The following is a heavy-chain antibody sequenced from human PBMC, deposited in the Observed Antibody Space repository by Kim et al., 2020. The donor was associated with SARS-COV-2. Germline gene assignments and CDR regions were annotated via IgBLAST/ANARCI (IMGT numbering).Heavy chain of an antibody. V-gene: IGHV3-23*01. CDR3: AKARVDTAMDNWFDP. D-gene: IGHD5-18*01. Sequence: DSVKGRFTISRDNSKNTLYLQMNSLRAEDTAVYYCAKARVDTAMDNWFDPWGQGTLVTVSS. J-gene: IGHJ5*02.